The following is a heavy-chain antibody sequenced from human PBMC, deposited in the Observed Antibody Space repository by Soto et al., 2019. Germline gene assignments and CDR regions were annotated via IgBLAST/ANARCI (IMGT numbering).Heavy chain of an antibody. CDR2: INPNGGAT. V-gene: IGHV1-2*02. Sequence: ASLKVCCKASGYTFTGYFIHWVRQAPGQGLEWRGYINPNGGATKYAPRFQGRVTMTSDTSIRTAYMDLSNLTSDDTAVYYCARQGSYWGQGALVPVSS. J-gene: IGHJ4*02. CDR3: ARQGSY. CDR1: GYTFTGYF.